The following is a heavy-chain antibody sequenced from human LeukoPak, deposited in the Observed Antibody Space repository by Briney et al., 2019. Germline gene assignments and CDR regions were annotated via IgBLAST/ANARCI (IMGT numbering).Heavy chain of an antibody. CDR1: GFTFSNYW. CDR2: IKYDGTEN. Sequence: QPGGSLRLSCAASGFTFSNYWMSWVRQAPGKGLEWVANIKYDGTENYYVDSVRGRFTISRDNSKNSLFLQMNSLRAEDTAVYYCASVSGGNRDDCRGQGTVVTVSS. CDR3: ASVSGGNRDDC. V-gene: IGHV3-7*03. J-gene: IGHJ4*02. D-gene: IGHD2-15*01.